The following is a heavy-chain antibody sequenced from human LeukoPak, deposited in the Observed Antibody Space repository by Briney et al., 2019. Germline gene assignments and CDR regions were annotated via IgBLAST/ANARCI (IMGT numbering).Heavy chain of an antibody. V-gene: IGHV4-39*01. Sequence: SETLSLTCTVSGGSISSSSYYWGWIRQPPGKGLEWIGSIYYSGSTYYNPSLKSRVTISVDTSKNQFSLNLSSVTAADTAVYYCASLRFLEWFFGTTSEYYFDYWGQGTLVTVSS. J-gene: IGHJ4*02. CDR3: ASLRFLEWFFGTTSEYYFDY. CDR1: GGSISSSSYY. CDR2: IYYSGST. D-gene: IGHD3-3*01.